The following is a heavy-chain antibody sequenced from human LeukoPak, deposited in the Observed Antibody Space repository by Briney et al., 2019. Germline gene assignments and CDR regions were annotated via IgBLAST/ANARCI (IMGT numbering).Heavy chain of an antibody. Sequence: SGGSLRLSCAASAFTFSNAWMSWVRQAPGKGLEWVSSISSSSSYIYYADSVKGRFTISRDNAKNSLYLQMNSLRAEDTAVYYCAREGDWLNFDYWGQGTLVTVSS. J-gene: IGHJ4*02. D-gene: IGHD3-9*01. CDR2: ISSSSSYI. CDR1: AFTFSNAW. V-gene: IGHV3-21*01. CDR3: AREGDWLNFDY.